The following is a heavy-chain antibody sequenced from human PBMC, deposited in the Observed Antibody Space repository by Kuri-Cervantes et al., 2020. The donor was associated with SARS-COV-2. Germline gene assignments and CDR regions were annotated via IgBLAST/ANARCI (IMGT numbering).Heavy chain of an antibody. Sequence: GESLKISCAASGFSFSSYGMSWVRQAPGKGLEWVSAISGSGGSTYYADSVKGRFTISRDNSKNTLYLQMNSLRAEDTAVYYCAKDPRTTVTTFLFDYWGQGNLVNVSS. CDR3: AKDPRTTVTTFLFDY. V-gene: IGHV3-23*01. CDR1: GFSFSSYG. J-gene: IGHJ4*02. D-gene: IGHD4-17*01. CDR2: ISGSGGST.